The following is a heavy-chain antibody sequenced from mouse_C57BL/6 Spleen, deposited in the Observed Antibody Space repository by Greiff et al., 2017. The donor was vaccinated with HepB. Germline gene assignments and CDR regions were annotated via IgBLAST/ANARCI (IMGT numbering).Heavy chain of an antibody. CDR3: ARDNGFITTVVATEGFDY. J-gene: IGHJ2*01. CDR2: ISDGGSYT. Sequence: EVKVEESGGGLVKPGGSLKLSCAASGFTFSSYAMSWVRQTPEKRLEWVATISDGGSYTYYPDNVKGRFTISRDNAKNNLYLQMSHLKSEDTAMYYCARDNGFITTVVATEGFDYWGQGTTLTVSS. CDR1: GFTFSSYA. V-gene: IGHV5-4*01. D-gene: IGHD1-1*01.